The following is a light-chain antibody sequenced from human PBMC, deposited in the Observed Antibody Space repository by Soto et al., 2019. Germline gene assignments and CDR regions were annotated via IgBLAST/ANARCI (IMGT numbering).Light chain of an antibody. V-gene: IGLV2-11*01. CDR2: DVN. CDR1: SSDVGGYNF. Sequence: QSALTQPRSVSGSPGQSVTVSCTGTSSDVGGYNFVSWYQQHPGKAPKLIIYDVNQGPSGVPDRFSASKSGNTASLTISGLQAEDEADYYCCSYAGSYTLFGGGTKLTVL. CDR3: CSYAGSYTL. J-gene: IGLJ2*01.